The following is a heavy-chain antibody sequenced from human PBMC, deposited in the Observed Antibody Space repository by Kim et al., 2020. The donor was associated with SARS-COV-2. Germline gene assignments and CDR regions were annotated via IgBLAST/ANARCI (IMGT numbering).Heavy chain of an antibody. CDR2: EGSNK. V-gene: IGHV3-30*02. J-gene: IGHJ6*02. Sequence: EGSNKYYADSVKGRFTISRDNSKNTLYLQMNSLRAEDTAVYYCAKGSMDVWGQGTTVTVSS. CDR3: AKGSMDV.